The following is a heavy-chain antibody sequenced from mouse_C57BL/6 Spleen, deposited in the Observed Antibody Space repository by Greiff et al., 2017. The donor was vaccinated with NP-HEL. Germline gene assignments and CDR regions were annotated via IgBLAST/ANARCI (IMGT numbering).Heavy chain of an antibody. CDR3: ARRLTGYAMDY. CDR2: IDPSDSYT. V-gene: IGHV1-59*01. CDR1: GYTFTSYW. D-gene: IGHD6-1*01. J-gene: IGHJ4*01. Sequence: QVQLQQPGAELVRPGTSVKLSCKASGYTFTSYWMHWVKQRPGQGLEWIGVIDPSDSYTNYNQKFKGKATLTVDTSSSTAYMQLSSLTSEDSAVYYYARRLTGYAMDYWGQGTSVTVSS.